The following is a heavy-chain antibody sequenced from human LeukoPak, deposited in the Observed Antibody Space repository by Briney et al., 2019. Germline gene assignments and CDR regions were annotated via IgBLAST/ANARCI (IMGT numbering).Heavy chain of an antibody. CDR3: ARGCRPAGYRRWFDP. J-gene: IGHJ5*02. CDR2: INHSGST. CDR1: GVSFNGYY. D-gene: IGHD2-2*01. Sequence: SETLSLTCAVYGVSFNGYYWGCIPQRPGKGLEWSGEINHSGSTNYNASLKSRATISVDTSQTQLSLKLSAVTGADTAVYYCARGCRPAGYRRWFDPWGQGTLVSVSS. V-gene: IGHV4-34*01.